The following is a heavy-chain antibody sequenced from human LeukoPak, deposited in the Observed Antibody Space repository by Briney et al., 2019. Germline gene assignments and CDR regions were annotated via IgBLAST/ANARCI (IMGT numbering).Heavy chain of an antibody. V-gene: IGHV4-4*07. CDR1: GGSISSYY. CDR2: IYTSGST. CDR3: ASVPRRKQYYYYMDV. D-gene: IGHD3-10*02. Sequence: SETLSLTCTVSGGSISSYYWSWIRQPAGKGLEWIGRIYTSGSTNYNPSLKSRVTMSVDTSKNQFSLKLSSVTAADTAVYYCASVPRRKQYYYYMDVWGKGTTVTVSS. J-gene: IGHJ6*03.